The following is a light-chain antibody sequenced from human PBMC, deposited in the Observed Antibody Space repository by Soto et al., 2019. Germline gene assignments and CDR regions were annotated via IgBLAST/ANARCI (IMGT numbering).Light chain of an antibody. V-gene: IGKV1-8*01. CDR3: QQYYSYPLVT. CDR1: QGISSY. CDR2: AAS. J-gene: IGKJ3*01. Sequence: AIRMTQSPSSLSASTGDRVTITCRASQGISSYLAWYQQKPGKAPKLLIYAASTLQSGVPSRFSGSGSGTDFTLTISCLQCEDFATYYCQQYYSYPLVTFGPGTKVDIK.